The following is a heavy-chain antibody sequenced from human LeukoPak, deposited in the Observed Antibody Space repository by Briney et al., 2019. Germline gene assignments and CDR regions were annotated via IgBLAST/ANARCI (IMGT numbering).Heavy chain of an antibody. V-gene: IGHV3-30-3*01. Sequence: GGSLRLSCAASGFTFSSYTMHWVRQAPGKGLEWVAVISYDGSNKYYADSVKGRFTISRDNSKNTLYLQMNSLRAEDTAVYYCARDGGSSSWGVDFDYWGQGTLVTVSS. J-gene: IGHJ4*02. CDR2: ISYDGSNK. CDR1: GFTFSSYT. D-gene: IGHD6-13*01. CDR3: ARDGGSSSWGVDFDY.